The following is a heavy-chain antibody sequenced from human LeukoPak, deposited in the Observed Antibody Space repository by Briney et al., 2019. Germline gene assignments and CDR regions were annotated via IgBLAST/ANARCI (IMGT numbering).Heavy chain of an antibody. CDR1: GGSISSSGHY. CDR3: AVYGSGPSSPNGYLDY. V-gene: IGHV4-39*07. D-gene: IGHD3-10*01. J-gene: IGHJ4*02. Sequence: SETLSLTCTVSGGSISSSGHYWGWIRQPPGKGLEWIGTIHYSGSTYYNPSLKSRVTISVDSSKNQFSLKLRSATAADTAVYYCAVYGSGPSSPNGYLDYWGQGTLVTVSS. CDR2: IHYSGST.